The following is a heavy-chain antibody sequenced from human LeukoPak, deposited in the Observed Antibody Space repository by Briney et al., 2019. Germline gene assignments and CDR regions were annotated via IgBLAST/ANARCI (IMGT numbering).Heavy chain of an antibody. V-gene: IGHV3-30*18. CDR3: AKDLDY. J-gene: IGHJ4*02. CDR1: GFTFSSYG. CDR2: ISYDGSNK. Sequence: PGGSLRLSCAASGFTFSSYGMHWVRQAPGKGLEWVAVISYDGSNKYYADSVKGRFTISRDNSKNTLYLQMNSLRAEDTAVYYCAKDLDYWGQGPLVTVSS.